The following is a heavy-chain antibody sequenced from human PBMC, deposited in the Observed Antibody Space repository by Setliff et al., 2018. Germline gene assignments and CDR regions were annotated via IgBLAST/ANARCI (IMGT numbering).Heavy chain of an antibody. D-gene: IGHD3-22*01. CDR1: GFTFTSYV. CDR2: ISGSGGRT. J-gene: IGHJ4*02. CDR3: AKEWALPYYYDSSGYPDY. Sequence: LRLSCVASGFTFTSYVMTWVRQAPGKGLEWVSAISGSGGRTYYADSVKGRFTISRDNSKNTLYLELNSLRVEDTALYFCAKEWALPYYYDSSGYPDYWGQGTLVTVSS. V-gene: IGHV3-23*01.